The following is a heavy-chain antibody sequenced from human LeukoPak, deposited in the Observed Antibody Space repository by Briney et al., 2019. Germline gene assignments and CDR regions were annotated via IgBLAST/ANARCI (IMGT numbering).Heavy chain of an antibody. CDR3: ARGTYVD. V-gene: IGHV3-7*01. CDR2: LHPDGSER. Sequence: GGSLRLSCAASGFRFTGYWMTWVRQAPGKGLEWVARLHPDGSERNYVGSVEGRFTVSGDNAKSSLYLQMNSLRAEDTAVYYCARGTYVDWGQGTLVTVSS. J-gene: IGHJ4*02. CDR1: GFRFTGYW. D-gene: IGHD2-2*01.